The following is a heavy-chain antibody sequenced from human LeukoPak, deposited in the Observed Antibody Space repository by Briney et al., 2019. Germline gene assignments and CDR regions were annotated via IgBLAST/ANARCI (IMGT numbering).Heavy chain of an antibody. D-gene: IGHD6-19*01. CDR3: AKGFYSSGWSYFDY. Sequence: GGSLRLSCAASGFIFSNSAMRWVRQAPGKGLVWVSTLSGSGIITYYADSVEGRFTISRDNAKNTLYLQMNSLRAEDTAVYYCAKGFYSSGWSYFDYWGHGTLVSVSS. CDR1: GFIFSNSA. J-gene: IGHJ4*01. V-gene: IGHV3-23*01. CDR2: LSGSGIIT.